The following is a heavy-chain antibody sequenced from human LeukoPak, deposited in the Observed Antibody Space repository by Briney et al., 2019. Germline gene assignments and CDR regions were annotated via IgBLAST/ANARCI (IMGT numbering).Heavy chain of an antibody. CDR2: IYYSGST. CDR1: GGSISSSSYY. J-gene: IGHJ6*02. Sequence: SETLSLTCTVSGGSISSSSYYWGGIRQPPGKGLEGIGSIYYSGSTYYNPSLKSRVTISVDTSKKQFSLKLSSVTAADTAVYYCARDRGKDSSGLMGSYGMDVWGQGTTVTVSS. CDR3: ARDRGKDSSGLMGSYGMDV. D-gene: IGHD3-22*01. V-gene: IGHV4-39*02.